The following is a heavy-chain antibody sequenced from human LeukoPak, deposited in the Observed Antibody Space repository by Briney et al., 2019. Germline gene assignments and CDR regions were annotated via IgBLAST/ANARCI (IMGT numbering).Heavy chain of an antibody. V-gene: IGHV3-48*03. CDR2: ISTGGSSI. CDR3: ARDRDTAYLRADY. J-gene: IGHJ4*02. D-gene: IGHD5-18*01. Sequence: GGSLRLSCAASGFTFSSHEMNWVRQAPGKGLEWVSYISTGGSSIYYADSVKGRFTISRDNANNLLYLQMSSLRAEDTAVYYCARDRDTAYLRADYWGQGTLVSVS. CDR1: GFTFSSHE.